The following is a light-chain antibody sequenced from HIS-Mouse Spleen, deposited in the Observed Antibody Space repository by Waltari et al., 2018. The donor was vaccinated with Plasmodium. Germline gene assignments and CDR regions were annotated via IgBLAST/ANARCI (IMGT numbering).Light chain of an antibody. CDR3: QQYNNWPPYT. Sequence: EIVMTQSPATLSVSPGERATLPCRASQSVSSNLAWYQQKPGQAPRLLIYGASTRATGIPARFSGSGSGTEFTLTISSMQSEDFAVYYCQQYNNWPPYTFCQGTKLEIK. CDR1: QSVSSN. J-gene: IGKJ2*01. CDR2: GAS. V-gene: IGKV3-15*01.